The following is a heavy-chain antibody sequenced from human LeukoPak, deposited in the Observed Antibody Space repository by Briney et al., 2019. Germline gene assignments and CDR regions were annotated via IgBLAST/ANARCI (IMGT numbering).Heavy chain of an antibody. V-gene: IGHV4-59*08. CDR3: ARTQGWGTVRTGYYYGMDV. J-gene: IGHJ6*02. D-gene: IGHD4-11*01. Sequence: SETLSLTCTVSGGSISGSYWSWIRQPPGKGLEWIGYTYNSETYYNPSLKSRVTLSLDMSKNQFSLNLRFVTAADTAVYFCARTQGWGTVRTGYYYGMDVWGQGTTVTVSS. CDR2: TYNSET. CDR1: GGSISGSY.